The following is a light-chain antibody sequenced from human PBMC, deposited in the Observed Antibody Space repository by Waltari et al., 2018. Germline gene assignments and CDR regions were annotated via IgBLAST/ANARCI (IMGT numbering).Light chain of an antibody. CDR1: QSVATY. CDR2: GAS. Sequence: EIVMTQSPATLSVFPGERATLSCRASQSVATYLAWYQQKPGQAPRLLIYGASTRPTGIPARFSGGGSGTEFTLTISSLQSEDFAVYCCQQYNNWPLLTFGGGTRVEIK. J-gene: IGKJ4*01. CDR3: QQYNNWPLLT. V-gene: IGKV3-15*01.